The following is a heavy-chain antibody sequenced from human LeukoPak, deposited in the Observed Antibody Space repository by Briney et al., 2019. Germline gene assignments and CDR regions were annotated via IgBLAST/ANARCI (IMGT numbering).Heavy chain of an antibody. D-gene: IGHD6-13*01. V-gene: IGHV4-59*01. CDR3: ARGVYIAAAQYAY. J-gene: IGHJ4*02. Sequence: SETLSLTCTVSGGSISSYYWSWTRQPPGKGLEWIGYIYYSGTTSYNPSLKSRVTISVDTSKNQFSLKLSSVTAADTAVYYCARGVYIAAAQYAYWGQGNPGHRLL. CDR1: GGSISSYY. CDR2: IYYSGTT.